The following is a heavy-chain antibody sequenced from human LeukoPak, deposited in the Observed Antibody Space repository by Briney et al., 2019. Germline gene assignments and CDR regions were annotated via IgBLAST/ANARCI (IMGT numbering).Heavy chain of an antibody. D-gene: IGHD3-22*01. Sequence: SVKVSCKASGGTFSSYAVSWVRQAPGQGLEWMGGIIPIFGTANYAQKFQGRVTITADKSTSTAYMELSSLRSEETAAYYCARDTYYYDSSGGYWGQGTLVTVSS. CDR2: IIPIFGTA. CDR1: GGTFSSYA. J-gene: IGHJ4*02. CDR3: ARDTYYYDSSGGY. V-gene: IGHV1-69*06.